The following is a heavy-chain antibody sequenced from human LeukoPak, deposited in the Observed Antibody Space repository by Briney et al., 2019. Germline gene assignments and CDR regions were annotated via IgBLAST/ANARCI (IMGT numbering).Heavy chain of an antibody. D-gene: IGHD6-13*01. CDR2: IRYDGSNK. V-gene: IGHV3-30*02. CDR1: GFTFSSYA. Sequence: GGSLRLSCTASGFTFSSYAMSWVRQAPGKGLEWVAFIRYDGSNKYYADSVKGRFTISRDNSKNTLYLQMNSLRAEDTAVYYCAKDKGIAAAAAMVDYWGQGTLVTVSS. J-gene: IGHJ4*02. CDR3: AKDKGIAAAAAMVDY.